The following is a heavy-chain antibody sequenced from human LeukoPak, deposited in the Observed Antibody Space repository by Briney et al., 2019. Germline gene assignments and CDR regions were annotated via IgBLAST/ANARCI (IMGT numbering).Heavy chain of an antibody. J-gene: IGHJ4*02. Sequence: GGSLRLSCSASGFTFSSCWMNWVRQAPGKGLEWVSSISGSSIYIYYADSVKGRFTISRDNAKNSLYLQMNSLRAEDTAVYYCARDPPYPDSSGYYYDYWGQGTLVTDSS. V-gene: IGHV3-21*01. D-gene: IGHD3-22*01. CDR2: ISGSSIYI. CDR3: ARDPPYPDSSGYYYDY. CDR1: GFTFSSCW.